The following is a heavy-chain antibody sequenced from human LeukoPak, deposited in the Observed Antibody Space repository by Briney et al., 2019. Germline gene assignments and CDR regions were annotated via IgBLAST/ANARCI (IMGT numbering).Heavy chain of an antibody. J-gene: IGHJ4*02. CDR2: IYHSGST. D-gene: IGHD3-22*01. CDR3: ARGPFKWFFDY. V-gene: IGHV4-30-2*01. CDR1: GGSISSGGYY. Sequence: SETLSLTCTVSGGSISSGGYYWSWIRQPPGKGLEWIGYIYHSGSTYYNPSLKSRVTISVDRSKNQFSLKLSSVTAADTAVYYCARGPFKWFFDYWAREPWSPSPQ.